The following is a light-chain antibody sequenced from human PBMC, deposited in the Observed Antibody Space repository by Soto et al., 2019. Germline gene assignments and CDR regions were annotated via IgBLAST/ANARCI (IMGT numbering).Light chain of an antibody. CDR3: QQYDKSPLT. V-gene: IGKV3-20*01. J-gene: IGKJ4*01. Sequence: ENVLTPSLGTLSLSPGERATVSFRASLSVSNIHLDWQHQNPGQGTRLLIFGVSSRAAGIPDRFSGSGSGTDFTLTISRLEPEDYAVYYWQQYDKSPLTFGGGTKVDIK. CDR2: GVS. CDR1: LSVSNIH.